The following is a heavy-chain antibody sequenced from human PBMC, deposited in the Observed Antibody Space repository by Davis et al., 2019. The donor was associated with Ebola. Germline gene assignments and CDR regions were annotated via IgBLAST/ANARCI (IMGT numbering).Heavy chain of an antibody. J-gene: IGHJ4*02. CDR2: IWYDGSNK. CDR1: GFTFSSYA. Sequence: GGSLRLSCAASGFTFSSYAMNWVRQAPGKGLQWVAVIWYDGSNKYYADSVKGRFTISRDNSKNTLYLQMNSLRAEDTAVYYCATTPQYSSGQNKPFDYWGQGTLVNVSS. D-gene: IGHD6-19*01. CDR3: ATTPQYSSGQNKPFDY. V-gene: IGHV3-33*08.